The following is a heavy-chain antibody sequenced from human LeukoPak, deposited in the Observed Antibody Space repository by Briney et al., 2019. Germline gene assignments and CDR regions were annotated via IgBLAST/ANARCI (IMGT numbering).Heavy chain of an antibody. Sequence: ASVKVSCKASDYTFTSYGISWVRQAPGQGLEWMGWISAYNGNTNYAQKLQGRVTMTTDTSTSTAYMELRSLSSDVTAVSYCARDLRAEYSSSSQNWFDPWGQGTLVTVSS. V-gene: IGHV1-18*01. CDR3: ARDLRAEYSSSSQNWFDP. CDR2: ISAYNGNT. CDR1: DYTFTSYG. J-gene: IGHJ5*02. D-gene: IGHD6-6*01.